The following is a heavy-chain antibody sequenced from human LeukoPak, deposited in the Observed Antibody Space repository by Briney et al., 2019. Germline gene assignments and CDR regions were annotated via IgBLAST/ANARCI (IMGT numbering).Heavy chain of an antibody. V-gene: IGHV4-31*03. CDR2: IYYSGST. CDR1: GGSISSGGYY. CDR3: ARDTGYLGSNYGMDV. D-gene: IGHD3-22*01. Sequence: SETLSLTCTVSGGSISSGGYYWSWIRQHPGKGLEWIGYIYYSGSTYHNPSLKSRVTISVDTSKNQFSLNLSSVTAADTAIYYCARDTGYLGSNYGMDVWGQGTTVTVSS. J-gene: IGHJ6*02.